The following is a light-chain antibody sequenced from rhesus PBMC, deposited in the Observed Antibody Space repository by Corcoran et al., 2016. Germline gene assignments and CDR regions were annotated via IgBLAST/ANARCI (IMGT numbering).Light chain of an antibody. CDR3: QQPNSYPRT. CDR2: YAS. CDR1: QGISNY. V-gene: IGKV1S14*01. Sequence: DIQMTQSPSSLSASVGDTVIITCRVSQGISNYLAWYQQKPGKAPKPLLYYASNLESGVTSSFSGSGSGTDFTLTIRSLQPEDVATYFCQQPNSYPRTFGQGAKVEVE. J-gene: IGKJ1*01.